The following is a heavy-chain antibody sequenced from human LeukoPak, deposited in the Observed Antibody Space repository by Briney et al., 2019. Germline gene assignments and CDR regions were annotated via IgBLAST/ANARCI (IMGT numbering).Heavy chain of an antibody. CDR1: GFTFSTYA. Sequence: AGGSLRLSCAASGFTFSTYAVNWVRQAPGKGLEWVSAITGSGGATYYADSVKGRFTISRDNSKNTLYLQMSSLRAEDTAVYYCARGDRRNYDSSGYYSVYWGQGTLVTVSS. CDR3: ARGDRRNYDSSGYYSVY. V-gene: IGHV3-23*01. CDR2: ITGSGGAT. J-gene: IGHJ4*02. D-gene: IGHD3-22*01.